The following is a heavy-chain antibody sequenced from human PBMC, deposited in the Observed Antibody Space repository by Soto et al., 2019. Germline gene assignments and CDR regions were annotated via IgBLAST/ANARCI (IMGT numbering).Heavy chain of an antibody. Sequence: QVQLQESGPGLVKPSQTLSLTCTVSGGSISSGGYYWSWIRQHPGKGLEWIGYIYYSGSTYYNPSPKSRVTISGDTAKNQFSLKLSSVTAADTAVYYWARSLSVDTAMVYGYWGQGTLVTVSS. D-gene: IGHD5-18*01. J-gene: IGHJ4*02. CDR3: ARSLSVDTAMVYGY. CDR1: GGSISSGGYY. V-gene: IGHV4-31*03. CDR2: IYYSGST.